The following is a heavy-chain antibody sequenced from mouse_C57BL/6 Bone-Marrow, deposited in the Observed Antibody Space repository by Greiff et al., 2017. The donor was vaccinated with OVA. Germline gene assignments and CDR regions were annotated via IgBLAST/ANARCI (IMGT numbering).Heavy chain of an antibody. CDR1: GYTFTSYW. J-gene: IGHJ4*01. CDR2: IHPSDSDT. CDR3: AMIGWLLRNYAMDY. V-gene: IGHV1-74*01. D-gene: IGHD2-3*01. Sequence: QVQLKQPGAELVKPGASVKVSCKASGYTFTSYWMHWVKQRPGQGLEWIGRIHPSDSDTNYNQKFKGKATLTVDKSSSTAYMQLSSLTSEDSAVYYCAMIGWLLRNYAMDYWGQGTSVTVSS.